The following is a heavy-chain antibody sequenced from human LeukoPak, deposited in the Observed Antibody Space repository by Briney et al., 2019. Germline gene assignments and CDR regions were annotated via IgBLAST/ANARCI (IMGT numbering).Heavy chain of an antibody. D-gene: IGHD3-10*01. V-gene: IGHV3-11*04. Sequence: GGSQRLSCAASGFTFSDYYMSSIRQAPGKGLEWHSYIRSSGSTIYHAACVKGRFTISRDNGKNSLYLQMNSLKAEDTAVYYCARTPAYSYGSGSYYNPGGEGFDPWVQGTLVSVSS. J-gene: IGHJ5*02. CDR2: IRSSGSTI. CDR1: GFTFSDYY. CDR3: ARTPAYSYGSGSYYNPGGEGFDP.